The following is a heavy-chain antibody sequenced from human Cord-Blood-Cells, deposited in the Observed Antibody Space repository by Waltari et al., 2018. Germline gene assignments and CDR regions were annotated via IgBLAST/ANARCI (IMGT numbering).Heavy chain of an antibody. CDR2: INHSGST. Sequence: QVQLQQWGAGLLTPSETLSLTCAVYGGSFSGYYWSWIRQPPGKGLEWIGEINHSGSTNYNPSLKSRVTISVDTSKNQFSLKLSSVTAADTAVYYCARARRPPRILEFDPWGQGTLVTVSS. J-gene: IGHJ5*02. D-gene: IGHD2-15*01. CDR1: GGSFSGYY. CDR3: ARARRPPRILEFDP. V-gene: IGHV4-34*01.